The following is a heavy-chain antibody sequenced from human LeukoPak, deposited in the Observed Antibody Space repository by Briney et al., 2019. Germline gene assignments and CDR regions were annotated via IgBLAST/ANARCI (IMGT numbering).Heavy chain of an antibody. CDR1: GFTFDDYV. CDR3: AKARTVFTDAFDV. CDR2: ISWNSANR. J-gene: IGHJ3*01. V-gene: IGHV3-9*01. Sequence: GRSLRLSCAASGFTFDDYVMHWVRQAPGKGLEWVSGISWNSANRDYADSVRGRFTISRDNAKNSLYLQMSSLTPEDTAFYYCAKARTVFTDAFDVWGQGTMVTVSS. D-gene: IGHD1-14*01.